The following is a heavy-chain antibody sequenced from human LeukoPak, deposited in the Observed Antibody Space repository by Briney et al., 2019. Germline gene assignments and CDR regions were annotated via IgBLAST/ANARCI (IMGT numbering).Heavy chain of an antibody. CDR3: ARDLARGYSYGLHYMDV. Sequence: SVKVSCKASGGTFSSYAISWVRQAPGQGLEWMGRIIPIFGTASYAQKFQGRVTITTDESTSTAYMELSSLRSEDTAVYYCARDLARGYSYGLHYMDVWGKGTTVTVSS. D-gene: IGHD5-18*01. CDR2: IIPIFGTA. CDR1: GGTFSSYA. J-gene: IGHJ6*03. V-gene: IGHV1-69*05.